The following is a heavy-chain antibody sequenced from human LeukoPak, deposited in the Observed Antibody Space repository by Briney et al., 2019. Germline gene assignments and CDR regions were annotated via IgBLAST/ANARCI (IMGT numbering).Heavy chain of an antibody. CDR1: GGSISSSSYY. V-gene: IGHV4-39*07. J-gene: IGHJ3*02. Sequence: PSETLSLTCTVSGGSISSSSYYWGWIRQPPGKGLEWIGSIYYSGSTYYNPSLKSRVTISVDTSKNQFSLKLSSVTAADTAVYYCARASWSSSLWGPNAFDIWGQGTMVTVSS. D-gene: IGHD2-2*01. CDR2: IYYSGST. CDR3: ARASWSSSLWGPNAFDI.